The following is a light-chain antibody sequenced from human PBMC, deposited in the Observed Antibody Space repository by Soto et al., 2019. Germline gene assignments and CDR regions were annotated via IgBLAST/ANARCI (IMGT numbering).Light chain of an antibody. V-gene: IGKV1-5*03. CDR3: QQYNSYSPT. Sequence: IQMTQSPSTLSASVGDRVTITCRASQSISVWLAWYQQKAGKAPNLLIYKASRLESGVPSRFSGSGSETEFTLTISGLQPGDSATYYCQQYNSYSPTFGKGTKADIK. CDR1: QSISVW. J-gene: IGKJ1*01. CDR2: KAS.